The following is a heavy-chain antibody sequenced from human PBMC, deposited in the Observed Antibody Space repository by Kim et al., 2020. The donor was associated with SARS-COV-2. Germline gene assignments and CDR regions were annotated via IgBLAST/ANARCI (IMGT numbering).Heavy chain of an antibody. Sequence: VTGRFTIYRDTSKNTLYRQMNSLRAEGTAVYYCARDRGGHYYGSGQFDYWGQGTLVTVSS. V-gene: IGHV3-30*05. D-gene: IGHD3-10*01. CDR3: ARDRGGHYYGSGQFDY. J-gene: IGHJ4*02.